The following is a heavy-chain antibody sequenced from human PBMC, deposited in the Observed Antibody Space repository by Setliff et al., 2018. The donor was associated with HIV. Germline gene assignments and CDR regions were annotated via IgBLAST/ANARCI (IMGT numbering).Heavy chain of an antibody. CDR2: IYDSEST. V-gene: IGHV4-30-4*02. D-gene: IGHD4-17*01. J-gene: IGHJ5*02. Sequence: SETLSLTCTVSGGSISSRSYYWGWIRQPPGKGLEWIGNIYDSESTYYNPSLKSRVTISVDTSKSHFSLKLNSVTAADTAVYYCARAPGPYGDYNWFDPWGQGALVTVSS. CDR3: ARAPGPYGDYNWFDP. CDR1: GGSISSRSYY.